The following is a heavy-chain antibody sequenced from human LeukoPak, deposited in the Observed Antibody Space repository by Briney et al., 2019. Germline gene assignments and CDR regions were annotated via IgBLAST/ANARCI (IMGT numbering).Heavy chain of an antibody. V-gene: IGHV4-59*01. J-gene: IGHJ4*02. Sequence: SETLSLTCTVSGVSISSYYWSWIRQPPGKGLEWIGYFYYSGGTNYNPSLKSRVTISVDTSKNQFSLKLTSVTAADTAVYYCARGRVPVYWDQGTLVTVSS. D-gene: IGHD3-10*01. CDR3: ARGRVPVY. CDR2: FYYSGGT. CDR1: GVSISSYY.